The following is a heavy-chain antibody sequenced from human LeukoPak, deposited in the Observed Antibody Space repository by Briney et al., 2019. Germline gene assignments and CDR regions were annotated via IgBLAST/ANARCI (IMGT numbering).Heavy chain of an antibody. Sequence: KPSETLSLTCAVYGGSFSGYYWSWIRQPPGKGLEWIGEINHSGSTNYNPSLKSRVTISVDTSKNQFSLKLSSVTAADTAVYYCARGSLRRGIYFDYWGQGTLVTVSS. D-gene: IGHD6-13*01. V-gene: IGHV4-34*01. CDR2: INHSGST. CDR3: ARGSLRRGIYFDY. J-gene: IGHJ4*02. CDR1: GGSFSGYY.